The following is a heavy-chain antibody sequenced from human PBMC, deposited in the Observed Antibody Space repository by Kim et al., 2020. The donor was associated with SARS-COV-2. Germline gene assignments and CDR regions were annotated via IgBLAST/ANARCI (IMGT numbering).Heavy chain of an antibody. J-gene: IGHJ3*02. CDR1: GGSISSGDYY. CDR2: IYYSGST. D-gene: IGHD1-26*01. CDR3: ANRAWVGTFDI. V-gene: IGHV4-30-4*01. Sequence: SETLSLTCTVSGGSISSGDYYWSWIRQPPGKGLEWIGYIYYSGSTYYNPSLKSRVTISVDTSKNQFSLKLSSVTAADTAVYYCANRAWVGTFDIWGQGTMVTVSS.